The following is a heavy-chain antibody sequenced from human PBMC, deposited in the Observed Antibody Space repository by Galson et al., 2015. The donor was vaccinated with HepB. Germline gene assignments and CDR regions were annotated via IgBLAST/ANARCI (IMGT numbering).Heavy chain of an antibody. CDR1: GDTFSSYA. CDR3: ARDSIAGYSSGRGLLGY. J-gene: IGHJ4*02. Sequence: SVKVSCKASGDTFSSYAISWVRQAPGQGLEWMGGIIPIFGTANYAQKFQGRVTITADESTSTAYMELSSLRSEDTAVYYCARDSIAGYSSGRGLLGYWGQGTLVTVSS. CDR2: IIPIFGTA. D-gene: IGHD6-19*01. V-gene: IGHV1-69*13.